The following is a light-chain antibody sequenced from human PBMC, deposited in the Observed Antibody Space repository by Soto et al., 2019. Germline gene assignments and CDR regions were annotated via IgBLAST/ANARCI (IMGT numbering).Light chain of an antibody. CDR3: QHYNTYWT. CDR1: QSIYDW. V-gene: IGKV1-5*03. J-gene: IGKJ1*01. Sequence: DIQMTQSPSTLSASVGDRVTITCRASQSIYDWLAWYQQKPGKAPKLLIYKASNLESGVPSRFSGSASGTEFTLTISSLQPYDFATYYCQHYNTYWTFGQGTKVEIK. CDR2: KAS.